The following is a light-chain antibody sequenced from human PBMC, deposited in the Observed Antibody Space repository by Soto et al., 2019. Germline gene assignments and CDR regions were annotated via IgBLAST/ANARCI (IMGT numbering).Light chain of an antibody. Sequence: DIPMTQSPSSVSASVGDRVTITCRASQGISNCFAWYQQKPGKDPKLLIYSASSLQSSVPSRFSGGGSGTDSTLTSSSLQPEDFATYYCQQANSFPLTFGGGTKVEIK. V-gene: IGKV1-12*01. J-gene: IGKJ4*01. CDR2: SAS. CDR1: QGISNC. CDR3: QQANSFPLT.